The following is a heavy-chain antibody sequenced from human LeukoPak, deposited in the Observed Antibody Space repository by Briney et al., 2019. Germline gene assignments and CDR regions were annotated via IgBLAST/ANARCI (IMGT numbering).Heavy chain of an antibody. J-gene: IGHJ5*02. V-gene: IGHV4-59*01. CDR2: IYYSGST. Sequence: KPSETLSLTCTVSGGSISSYYWSWIRQPPGKGLEWIGYIYYSGSTNYNPSLKSRVTISVDTSKNQFSLKLNSVTAADTAVYYCARLYGNWFDPWGQGTLVTVSS. CDR3: ARLYGNWFDP. CDR1: GGSISSYY. D-gene: IGHD2-8*01.